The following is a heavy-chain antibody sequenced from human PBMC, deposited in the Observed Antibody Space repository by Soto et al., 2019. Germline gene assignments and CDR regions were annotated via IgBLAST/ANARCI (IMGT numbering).Heavy chain of an antibody. CDR2: TYYSGST. Sequence: SETLSLTCTVSGGSISSGSYYWGWIRQPPGKGLEWIGSTYYSGSTYYNPSLKSRVTMSVDTSKNQFSLSLSSVTAADTAVYYCARQKYYDVLSGYSKNWFDPWGQGTLVTVSS. J-gene: IGHJ5*02. V-gene: IGHV4-39*01. CDR1: GGSISSGSYY. D-gene: IGHD3-3*01. CDR3: ARQKYYDVLSGYSKNWFDP.